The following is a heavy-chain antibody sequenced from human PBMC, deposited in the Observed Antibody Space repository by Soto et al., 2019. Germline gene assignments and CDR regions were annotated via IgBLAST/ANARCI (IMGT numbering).Heavy chain of an antibody. V-gene: IGHV4-59*12. CDR1: PSSLSRYY. D-gene: IGHD4-17*01. J-gene: IGHJ4*02. Sequence: PYQTLPLPCTPSPSSLSRYYWNRFRQPPGKGLEWIGYIYYSGSTNYNPSLKSRVTISVDTSKNQFSLKLSSVTAADTAGYDCARGMNTVPTGDYWGQVTLVTVS. CDR3: ARGMNTVPTGDY. CDR2: IYYSGST.